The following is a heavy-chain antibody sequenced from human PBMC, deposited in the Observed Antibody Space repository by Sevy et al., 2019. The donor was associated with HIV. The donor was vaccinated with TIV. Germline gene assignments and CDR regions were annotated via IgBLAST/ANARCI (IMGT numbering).Heavy chain of an antibody. Sequence: GGSLRLSCAASGFTFSSFAMHWLRQAPGKGLEWLAVISYDGSIKYYADSVKGRFTISRDNSKNTLYLQMNSLRAEDTAVYYCAREGAVESYYDCVDSWGQGTLVTVSS. CDR3: AREGAVESYYDCVDS. D-gene: IGHD3-22*01. V-gene: IGHV3-30-3*01. CDR1: GFTFSSFA. CDR2: ISYDGSIK. J-gene: IGHJ4*02.